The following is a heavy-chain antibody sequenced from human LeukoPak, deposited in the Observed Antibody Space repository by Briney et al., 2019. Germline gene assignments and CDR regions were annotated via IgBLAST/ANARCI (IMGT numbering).Heavy chain of an antibody. CDR3: ARERQDTILHSGAFDI. CDR1: GFTFSSYA. D-gene: IGHD2-21*01. Sequence: GGSLRLSCAASGFTFSSYAMHWVRQAPGKGLEWVAVISYDGSNKYYADSVKGRFTISRDNSKNALYLQMNSLRAQDTAVYFCARERQDTILHSGAFDIWGQRTMVTVSS. V-gene: IGHV3-30-3*01. J-gene: IGHJ3*02. CDR2: ISYDGSNK.